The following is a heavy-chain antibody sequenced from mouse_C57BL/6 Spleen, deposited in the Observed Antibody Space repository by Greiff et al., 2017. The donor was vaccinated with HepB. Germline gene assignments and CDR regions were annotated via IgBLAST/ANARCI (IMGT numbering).Heavy chain of an antibody. CDR3: ARGGLATIVHYYAMDY. J-gene: IGHJ4*01. Sequence: VQLQQSGAELVKPGASVKISCKASGYAFSSYWMNWVKQRPGKGLEWIGQIYPGDGDTNYNGKFKGKATLTADKSSSTAYMQLSSLTSEDSAVYFCARGGLATIVHYYAMDYWGQGTSVTVSS. CDR1: GYAFSSYW. V-gene: IGHV1-80*01. D-gene: IGHD2-12*01. CDR2: IYPGDGDT.